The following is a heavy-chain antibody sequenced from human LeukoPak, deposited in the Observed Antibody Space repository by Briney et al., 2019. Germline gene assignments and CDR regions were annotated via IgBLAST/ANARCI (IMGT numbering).Heavy chain of an antibody. D-gene: IGHD2-2*01. CDR1: GGSFSGYY. CDR2: INHSGST. Sequence: SETLSLTCAVYGGSFSGYYWSWIRQPPGKGLEWIGEINHSGSTNYNPSLKSRVTISVDTSKNQFSLKLSSVTAADTAVYYCARSSGYCSSTSCPFDYWGQGTLVTVSS. CDR3: ARSSGYCSSTSCPFDY. V-gene: IGHV4-34*01. J-gene: IGHJ4*02.